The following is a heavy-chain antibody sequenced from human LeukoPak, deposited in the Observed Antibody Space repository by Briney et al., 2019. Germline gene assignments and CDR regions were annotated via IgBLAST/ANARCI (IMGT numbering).Heavy chain of an antibody. CDR2: ISYDGNDK. CDR1: GFTFSSYA. D-gene: IGHD6-19*01. V-gene: IGHV3-30*04. J-gene: IGHJ4*02. CDR3: ARDGDTSGLDY. Sequence: GGSLRLSCVGSGFTFSSYAMYWVRQAPGKGLEWVAIISYDGNDKFYADSVRGRFTISRDNAKNTLYLQMDSLRREDTAVFYCARDGDTSGLDYWGQGALVTVSS.